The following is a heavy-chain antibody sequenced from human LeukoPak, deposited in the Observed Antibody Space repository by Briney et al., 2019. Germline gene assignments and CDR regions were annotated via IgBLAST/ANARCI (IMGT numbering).Heavy chain of an antibody. D-gene: IGHD2-15*01. J-gene: IGHJ3*01. V-gene: IGHV4-59*01. CDR2: IYYSGST. CDR3: ARGGTAMIAAYALVN. CDR1: GGSISSYY. Sequence: AETLTHSCTVSGGSISSYYWSWIRQPPGKGLEWIGYIYYSGSTNCNPSVKSRVAMSVATSKKQFSLKLSSLTAADTAVYYCARGGTAMIAAYALVNCGQGTLVTVSS.